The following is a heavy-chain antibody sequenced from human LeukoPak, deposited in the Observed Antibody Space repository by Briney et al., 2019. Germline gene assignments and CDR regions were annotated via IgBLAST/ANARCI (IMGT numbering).Heavy chain of an antibody. D-gene: IGHD6-13*01. CDR1: GFTFGSYA. CDR3: ARHTYSSRGKINYYYYYGMDV. CDR2: ISGSGGST. V-gene: IGHV3-23*01. Sequence: GGSLRLSCAASGFTFGSYAMSWVRQAPGKGLEWVSAISGSGGSTYYADSVKGRFTISRDNSKNTLYLQMNSLRAEDTAVYYCARHTYSSRGKINYYYYYGMDVWGQGTTVTVSS. J-gene: IGHJ6*02.